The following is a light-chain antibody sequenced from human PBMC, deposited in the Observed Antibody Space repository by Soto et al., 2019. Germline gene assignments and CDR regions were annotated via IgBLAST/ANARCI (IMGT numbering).Light chain of an antibody. J-gene: IGKJ2*01. CDR3: QQYNNWPYT. V-gene: IGKV3-15*01. CDR1: QSLSTN. Sequence: EIVLTQSPATLSVSPGDGATLSCRAGQSLSTNLAWYQQKPGQAPRLLIYGASTRATGIPARFSGRGSGTEFTLTISSLQSEDFAVYYCQQYNNWPYTFGQGTKLEIK. CDR2: GAS.